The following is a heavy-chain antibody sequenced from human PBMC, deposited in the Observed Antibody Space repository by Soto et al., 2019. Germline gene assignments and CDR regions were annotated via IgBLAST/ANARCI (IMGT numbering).Heavy chain of an antibody. CDR1: GVTFSSYG. V-gene: IGHV3-30*18. CDR2: ISYDGTNK. D-gene: IGHD5-18*01. J-gene: IGHJ4*02. Sequence: QVQLVESGGGVVQPGRSLRLSCAASGVTFSSYGMHWVRQAPGKGLEWVADISYDGTNKYYADSVKGRFTISRDDSKNTLYMQMTSPIPEDRAVYYCAKEQATRGYSLRVYYWGPGTLVTVSS. CDR3: AKEQATRGYSLRVYY.